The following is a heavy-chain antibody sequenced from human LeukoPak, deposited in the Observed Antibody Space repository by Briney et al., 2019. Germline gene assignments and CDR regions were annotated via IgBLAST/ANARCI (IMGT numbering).Heavy chain of an antibody. V-gene: IGHV3-23*01. D-gene: IGHD6-19*01. Sequence: GGSLRLSCAASGFTFRSYAMHWVRQAPGKGLEWVSAISGSGGSTYYADSVKGRFTISRDNSKSTLYLQMNSLRAEDTAVYYCAKDAPGIAVAGRFDPWGQGTLVTVSS. CDR2: ISGSGGST. CDR3: AKDAPGIAVAGRFDP. CDR1: GFTFRSYA. J-gene: IGHJ5*02.